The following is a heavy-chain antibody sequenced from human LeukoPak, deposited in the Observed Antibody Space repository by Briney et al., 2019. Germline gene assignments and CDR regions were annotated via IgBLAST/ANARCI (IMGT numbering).Heavy chain of an antibody. J-gene: IGHJ4*02. V-gene: IGHV3-30*02. D-gene: IGHD3-10*01. CDR2: IRYDGSDK. CDR3: ARGWRYGSGSYYPPFDY. Sequence: GGSLRLSCAASGFTFSNYGMHWVRQAPGKGLEWVAFIRYDGSDKYYADSVKGRLTISRDNSKKTLYLQMNSLRAEDTAVYYCARGWRYGSGSYYPPFDYWGQGTLVTVSS. CDR1: GFTFSNYG.